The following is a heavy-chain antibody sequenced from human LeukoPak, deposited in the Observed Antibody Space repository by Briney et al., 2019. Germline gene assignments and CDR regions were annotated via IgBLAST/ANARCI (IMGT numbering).Heavy chain of an antibody. D-gene: IGHD3-16*01. CDR1: GYSISRGYS. CDR2: IYHSEST. J-gene: IGHJ3*01. Sequence: LETLSLTCAVSGYSISRGYSWGWIRQPPGKGLEWIGNIYHSESTHYNPSLKSRVTISPDTSKNQFSLKLSSVTAADTAVYYCARFYNVWETHGMDAFDLWGQGTMVTVSS. CDR3: ARFYNVWETHGMDAFDL. V-gene: IGHV4-38-2*01.